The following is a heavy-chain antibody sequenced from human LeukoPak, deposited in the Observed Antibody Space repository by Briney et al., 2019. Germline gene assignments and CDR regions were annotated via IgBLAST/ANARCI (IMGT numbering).Heavy chain of an antibody. CDR2: IKSKSDGGTT. CDR3: TTPLTTVTTLPFDS. Sequence: GGSLRLSCAASGFTLSSYAMSWVRQAPGKGLEWVGRIKSKSDGGTTDYATPVKGRFTISRDDSKATVYLQMNSLKTEDTGVYYCTTPLTTVTTLPFDSWGQGTLVTVSS. CDR1: GFTLSSYA. V-gene: IGHV3-15*01. D-gene: IGHD4-17*01. J-gene: IGHJ4*02.